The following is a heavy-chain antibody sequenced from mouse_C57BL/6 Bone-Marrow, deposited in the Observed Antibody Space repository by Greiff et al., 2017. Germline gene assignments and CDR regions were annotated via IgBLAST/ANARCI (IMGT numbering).Heavy chain of an antibody. Sequence: LQQSGGGLVQPGGSMKLSCAASGFTFSDAWMDWVRQSPEKGLEWVAEIRNKANNHATYYAESVKGRFTISRDDSKSSVYLQMNSLRAEDTCIYYCTRVYYSNFYYAMDYWGQGTSVTVSS. D-gene: IGHD2-5*01. CDR2: IRNKANNHAT. J-gene: IGHJ4*01. CDR1: GFTFSDAW. V-gene: IGHV6-6*01. CDR3: TRVYYSNFYYAMDY.